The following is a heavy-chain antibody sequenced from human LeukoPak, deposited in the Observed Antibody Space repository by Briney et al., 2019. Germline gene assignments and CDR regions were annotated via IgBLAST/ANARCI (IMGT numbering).Heavy chain of an antibody. D-gene: IGHD6-25*01. J-gene: IGHJ4*02. CDR2: IYTSGST. Sequence: PSETLSLTCTVSGGSISSSSYYWSWIRQPAGKGLEWIGRIYTSGSTNYNPSLKSRVTMSVDTSKNQFSLKLSSVTAADTAVYYCAREPFSIAAAWGQGTLVTVSS. CDR3: AREPFSIAAA. CDR1: GGSISSSSYY. V-gene: IGHV4-61*02.